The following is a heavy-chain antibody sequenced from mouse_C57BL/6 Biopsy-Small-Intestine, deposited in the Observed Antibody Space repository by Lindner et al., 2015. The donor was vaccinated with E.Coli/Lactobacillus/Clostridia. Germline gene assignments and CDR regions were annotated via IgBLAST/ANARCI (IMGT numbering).Heavy chain of an antibody. J-gene: IGHJ4*01. Sequence: VQLQESGGGLVKPGGSLKLSCAASGFTFSDYGMHWVRQAPEKGLEWVAYISSGSSTIYYADTVKGRFTISRDDSESMLYLQMNNLKTEDTAMYYCVRNSNFFYAMDYWGQGTSVTVSS. D-gene: IGHD2-5*01. V-gene: IGHV5-17*03. CDR1: GFTFSDYG. CDR2: ISSGSSTI. CDR3: VRNSNFFYAMDY.